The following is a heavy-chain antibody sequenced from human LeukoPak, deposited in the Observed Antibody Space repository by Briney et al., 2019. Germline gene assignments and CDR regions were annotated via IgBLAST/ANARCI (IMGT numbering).Heavy chain of an antibody. V-gene: IGHV4-59*08. CDR1: GASITSYY. Sequence: SETLSLTCTVSGASITSYYWTWIRQPPGKGLEWIGYMYFTGSTDYNPSLKSRVTISEDKSKNQFSLSLNSVTAADTAVYYCARSTPDITMIVRDKWNAFDIWGQGTMVTVSS. D-gene: IGHD3-22*01. J-gene: IGHJ3*02. CDR2: MYFTGST. CDR3: ARSTPDITMIVRDKWNAFDI.